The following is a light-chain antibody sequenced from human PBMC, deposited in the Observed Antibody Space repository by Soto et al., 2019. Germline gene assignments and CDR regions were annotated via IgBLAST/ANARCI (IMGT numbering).Light chain of an antibody. Sequence: QSALTQPASVSGSPGQSITISCTGTSSDVGSYNLVSWYQQHPGKAPKLMIYEVSKRPSGVSNRFSGSKSGNTASLTISGLQAEDEADYYCCSYAGSSLYGFGTGTKVTVL. J-gene: IGLJ1*01. CDR1: SSDVGSYNL. V-gene: IGLV2-23*02. CDR3: CSYAGSSLYG. CDR2: EVS.